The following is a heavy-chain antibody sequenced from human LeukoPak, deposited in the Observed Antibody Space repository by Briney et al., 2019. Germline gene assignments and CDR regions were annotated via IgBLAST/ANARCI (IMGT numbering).Heavy chain of an antibody. CDR3: AVQRSIAAAGTPYYGMDV. CDR1: GYTFTSYG. D-gene: IGHD6-13*01. V-gene: IGHV1-18*01. Sequence: GASVKVSCKASGYTFTSYGISWVRQAPGQGLEWMGWISAYNGNTNYAQKPQGRVTMTTDTSTSTAYMELRSLRSDDTAVYYCAVQRSIAAAGTPYYGMDVWGQGTTVTVSS. CDR2: ISAYNGNT. J-gene: IGHJ6*02.